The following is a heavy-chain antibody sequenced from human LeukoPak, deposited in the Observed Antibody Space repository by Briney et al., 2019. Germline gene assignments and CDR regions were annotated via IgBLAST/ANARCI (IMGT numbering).Heavy chain of an antibody. V-gene: IGHV1-8*02. CDR2: MNPNSGNT. D-gene: IGHD6-19*01. CDR1: GYTFTSYG. J-gene: IGHJ6*03. Sequence: ASVKVSCKASGYTFTSYGISWVRQATGQGLEWMGWMNPNSGNTGYAQKFQGRVTMTRNTSISTAYMELSSLRSEDTAVYYCARGGAVAGTDYYYYMDVWGKGTTVTVSS. CDR3: ARGGAVAGTDYYYYMDV.